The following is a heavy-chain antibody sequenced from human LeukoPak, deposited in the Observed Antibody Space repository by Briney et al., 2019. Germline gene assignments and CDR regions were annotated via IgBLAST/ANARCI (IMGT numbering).Heavy chain of an antibody. CDR3: ARAYPNVLLWFGETPNWFDS. V-gene: IGHV3-7*01. D-gene: IGHD3-10*01. CDR1: GFTFSSYW. J-gene: IGHJ5*01. CDR2: IKQDGSEK. Sequence: PGGSLRLSCAASGFTFSSYWMSWVRQAPGKGLEWVANIKQDGSEKYYVDSVKGRFTISRDNAKNSLYLQMNSLRAEDTAVYYCARAYPNVLLWFGETPNWFDSWGQGTLVTVSS.